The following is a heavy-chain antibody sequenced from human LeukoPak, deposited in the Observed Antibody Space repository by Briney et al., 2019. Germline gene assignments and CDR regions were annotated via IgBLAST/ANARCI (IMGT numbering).Heavy chain of an antibody. D-gene: IGHD3-3*02. CDR1: GGSISSSSYY. V-gene: IGHV4-61*05. CDR3: ATSPIFGVVSY. Sequence: EXLSLTCTVSGGSISSSSYYWGWVGQPPGKGLEWIRNIYYSGDTSYNPSLQSRVTISVDRSKNQFSLKLSSATAADTAVYYCATSPIFGVVSYWGQGTLVTVSS. CDR2: IYYSGDT. J-gene: IGHJ4*02.